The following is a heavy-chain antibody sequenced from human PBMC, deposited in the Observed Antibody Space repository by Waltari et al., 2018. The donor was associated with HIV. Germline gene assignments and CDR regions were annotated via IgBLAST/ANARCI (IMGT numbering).Heavy chain of an antibody. CDR1: VFRICTYV. CDR2: ISYDGSNK. Sequence: VLLVESGGAVGNPERRARLPCAGSVFRICTYVVRWRGQAPGKGLEWVAVISYDGSNKYYADSVKGRFTISRDNSKNTLYLQMNSLRAEDTAVYYCAKDKGGVTYIFDYWGQGTLVTVSS. J-gene: IGHJ4*02. CDR3: AKDKGGVTYIFDY. D-gene: IGHD1-1*01. V-gene: IGHV3-30*18.